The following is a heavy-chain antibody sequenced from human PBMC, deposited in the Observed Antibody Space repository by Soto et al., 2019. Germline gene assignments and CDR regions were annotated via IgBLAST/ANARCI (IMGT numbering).Heavy chain of an antibody. CDR1: GLTLRSYA. Sequence: EVQLLESGGGLVQPGGSLRLSCAASGLTLRSYAMSWVRQAPGKGLEWVSAISGSGGSTYYADSVKGRFTISRDNSKNTLYLQMNSRRAEDTAGYYCAKAPNRYNWNDADYFDYWGQGTLVTVSS. V-gene: IGHV3-23*01. D-gene: IGHD1-1*01. CDR2: ISGSGGST. CDR3: AKAPNRYNWNDADYFDY. J-gene: IGHJ4*02.